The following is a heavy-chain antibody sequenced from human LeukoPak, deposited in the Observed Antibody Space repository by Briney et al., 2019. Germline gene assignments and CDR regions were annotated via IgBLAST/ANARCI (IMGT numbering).Heavy chain of an antibody. CDR3: AIIAARSRGTDY. J-gene: IGHJ4*02. CDR1: GYTFTSYG. V-gene: IGHV1-2*02. Sequence: GASVSVSCKASGYTFTSYGISWVRQAPGQGLEWMGWINPNSGGTNYAQKFQGRVTMTRDTSISTAYMELSRLRSDDTAVYYCAIIAARSRGTDYWGQGTLVTVSS. D-gene: IGHD6-6*01. CDR2: INPNSGGT.